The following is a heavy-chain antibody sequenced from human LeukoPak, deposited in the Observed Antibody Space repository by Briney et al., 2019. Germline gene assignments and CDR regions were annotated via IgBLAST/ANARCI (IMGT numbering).Heavy chain of an antibody. V-gene: IGHV3-21*01. CDR2: VTTFDPRI. J-gene: IGHJ4*02. D-gene: IGHD6-19*01. CDR3: AIDPSSPRFQYYDY. Sequence: PGGSLRLSCGASEFTFSRYGILWVRQAPGKGLEWVASVTTFDPRIYYAASVRGRFTISRDSASNSVYLEMNALTAEDTGVYYCAIDPSSPRFQYYDYWAQGALFSVSS. CDR1: EFTFSRYG.